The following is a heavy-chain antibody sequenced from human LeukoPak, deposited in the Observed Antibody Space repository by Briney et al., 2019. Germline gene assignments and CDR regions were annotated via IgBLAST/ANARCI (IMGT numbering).Heavy chain of an antibody. J-gene: IGHJ6*02. CDR2: ISGSGGST. Sequence: GGSLRLSCAASGFTFSSYAMSWVRQAPGKGLEWVSAISGSGGSTYYADSVKGRFTTSRDNSKNSLYLQMNSLRAEDTAVYYCARDFVVGYYYGMDVWGQGTTVTVSS. D-gene: IGHD2-21*01. CDR3: ARDFVVGYYYGMDV. V-gene: IGHV3-23*01. CDR1: GFTFSSYA.